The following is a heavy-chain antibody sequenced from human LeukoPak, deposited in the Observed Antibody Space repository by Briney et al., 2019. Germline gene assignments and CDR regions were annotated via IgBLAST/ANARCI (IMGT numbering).Heavy chain of an antibody. CDR2: IYYSGST. Sequence: PSETLSLTCTVSGGSISSGDYYWSWIRQPPGKGLEWIGYIYYSGSTYYNPSLKSRDTISVDTSKNQFSLKLSSVTAADTAVYCCARAPTYCSGGSCYASDFDYWGQGTLVTVSS. V-gene: IGHV4-30-4*01. J-gene: IGHJ4*02. CDR1: GGSISSGDYY. D-gene: IGHD2-15*01. CDR3: ARAPTYCSGGSCYASDFDY.